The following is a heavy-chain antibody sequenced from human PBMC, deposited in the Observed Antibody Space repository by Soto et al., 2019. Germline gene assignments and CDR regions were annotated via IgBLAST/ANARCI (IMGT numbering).Heavy chain of an antibody. J-gene: IGHJ5*02. CDR3: ARESTTVTTGNWFDP. Sequence: EVQLVESGGGLVKPGGSLRLSCAASGFTFSSYSMNWVRQAPGKGLEWVSSISSSSSYIYYADSVKGRFTISRDNAKNSLYLQMNSLRAEDTAVYYCARESTTVTTGNWFDPWGQGTLVTVSS. D-gene: IGHD4-17*01. V-gene: IGHV3-21*01. CDR2: ISSSSSYI. CDR1: GFTFSSYS.